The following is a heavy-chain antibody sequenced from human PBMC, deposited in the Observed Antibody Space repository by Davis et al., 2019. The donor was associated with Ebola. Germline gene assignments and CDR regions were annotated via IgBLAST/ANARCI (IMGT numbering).Heavy chain of an antibody. CDR2: INSDGSST. CDR1: GFTFSSYW. J-gene: IGHJ6*02. D-gene: IGHD3-3*01. V-gene: IGHV3-74*01. Sequence: HTGGSLRLSCAASGFTFSSYWMHWVRQAPGKGLVWVSRINSDGSSTSYADSVKGRFTISRDNSKNTLYLQMNSLRAEDTAVYYCAGEIQSGYDFWSGYHDYYYYGMDVWGQGTTVTVSS. CDR3: AGEIQSGYDFWSGYHDYYYYGMDV.